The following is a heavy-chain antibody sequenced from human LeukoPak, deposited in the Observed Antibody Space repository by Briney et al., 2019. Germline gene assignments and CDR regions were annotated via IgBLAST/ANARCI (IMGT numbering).Heavy chain of an antibody. Sequence: GGSLRLSCAASGFTFSSYWMHWVRQAPGKGLVWVSCISTDASSTTYADSVKGRFTISRDNAKDTLYLQMNSLRAEDTAVYYCTGHHQAYSRTYWGQGTLVTVSS. J-gene: IGHJ4*02. D-gene: IGHD6-13*01. CDR2: ISTDASST. CDR3: TGHHQAYSRTY. V-gene: IGHV3-74*01. CDR1: GFTFSSYW.